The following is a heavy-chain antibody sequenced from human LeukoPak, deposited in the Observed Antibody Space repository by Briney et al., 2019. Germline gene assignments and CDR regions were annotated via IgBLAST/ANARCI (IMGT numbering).Heavy chain of an antibody. CDR3: ARLSGYDYDLDY. D-gene: IGHD5-12*01. J-gene: IGHJ4*02. CDR1: GGSISSYY. V-gene: IGHV4-59*08. Sequence: PSETLSLTCTVSGGSISSYYWSWIRQPPGKGLEWIGYIYYSGSTNYNPSLKSRVTISVDTSKNQFSLKLSSVTAADTAVYYCARLSGYDYDLDYWGQGTLVTVSS. CDR2: IYYSGST.